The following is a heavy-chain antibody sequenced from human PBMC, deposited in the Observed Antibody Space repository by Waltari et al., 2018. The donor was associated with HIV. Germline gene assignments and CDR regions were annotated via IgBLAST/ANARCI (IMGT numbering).Heavy chain of an antibody. Sequence: QLQLQESGPGLVKPSETLSLTCTVSGGSISDGNFYWDWIRQPPGKGLEWLGNIHSDGTTYYSSSLKSRVSMSVDTSKNQFSLNLGSMTAADTAVYYCARHPGGDDWFDRWGQGTLVTVSS. CDR2: IHSDGTT. CDR3: ARHPGGDDWFDR. V-gene: IGHV4-39*01. D-gene: IGHD3-16*01. CDR1: GGSISDGNFY. J-gene: IGHJ5*02.